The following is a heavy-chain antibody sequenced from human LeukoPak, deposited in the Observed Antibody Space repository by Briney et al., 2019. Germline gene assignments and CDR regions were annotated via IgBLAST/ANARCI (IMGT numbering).Heavy chain of an antibody. J-gene: IGHJ4*02. CDR1: GGCISSYY. Sequence: SETLSLTCTVSGGCISSYYWSWIRQPPGKGLEWIGYIYYSGSTNYNPSLKSRVTISVDTSKNQFSLKLSSVTAADTAVYYCARSPPYMYYYGSGSYYHDYWGQGTLVTVSS. CDR2: IYYSGST. V-gene: IGHV4-59*08. D-gene: IGHD3-10*01. CDR3: ARSPPYMYYYGSGSYYHDY.